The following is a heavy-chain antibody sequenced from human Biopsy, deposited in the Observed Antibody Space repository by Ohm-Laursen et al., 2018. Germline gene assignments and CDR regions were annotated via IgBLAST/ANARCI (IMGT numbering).Heavy chain of an antibody. Sequence: SQTLSLTCAVSGYSISSDYRWGWIRQAPGKTLEWLGNIFKDGNTHYNPSLRSRLIISIDTSKNQFSLMMTSVSGADTAVYFCARAGVWFGDRLEDYGMDVWGQGTTVTVSS. D-gene: IGHD3-10*01. CDR2: IFKDGNT. CDR1: GYSISSDYR. V-gene: IGHV4-38-2*01. J-gene: IGHJ6*02. CDR3: ARAGVWFGDRLEDYGMDV.